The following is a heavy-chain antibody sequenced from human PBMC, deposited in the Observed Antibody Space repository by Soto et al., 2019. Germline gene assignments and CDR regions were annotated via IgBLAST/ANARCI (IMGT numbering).Heavy chain of an antibody. Sequence: PSETLSLTCTVSGGSLSSHYWSWIRQSPGKGLEWIGYIYFTGYTNYNPSLKNRVTISVDTSKSQFSLSLNPVTAADTAVYYCATVAMTSPKVLDYWGQGTLVTVSS. J-gene: IGHJ4*02. V-gene: IGHV4-59*11. CDR1: GGSLSSHY. D-gene: IGHD2-15*01. CDR3: ATVAMTSPKVLDY. CDR2: IYFTGYT.